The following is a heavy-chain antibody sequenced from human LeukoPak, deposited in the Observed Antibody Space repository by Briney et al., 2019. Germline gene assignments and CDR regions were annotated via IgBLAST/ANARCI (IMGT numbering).Heavy chain of an antibody. Sequence: SETLSLTCTVSGAPISSGSYYWGWIRQPPGKGLEWIASIYYRGSTYDNPSLKSRVTISLDTSKNQFSLKLSSVTAADTAVYYCARLPIMVGAPRHFQDWGQGTLVIVSS. V-gene: IGHV4-39*01. D-gene: IGHD1-26*01. J-gene: IGHJ1*01. CDR1: GAPISSGSYY. CDR2: IYYRGST. CDR3: ARLPIMVGAPRHFQD.